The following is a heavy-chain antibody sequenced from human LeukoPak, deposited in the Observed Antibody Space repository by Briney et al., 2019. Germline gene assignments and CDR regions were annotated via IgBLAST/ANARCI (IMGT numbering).Heavy chain of an antibody. CDR3: ARDPGYYDSSGYSDY. V-gene: IGHV3-30-3*01. D-gene: IGHD3-22*01. CDR1: GFTFSSYA. Sequence: GGSLRLSCAASGFTFSSYAMHWVRQAPGKGLEWVAVISYDGSNKYYADSVKGRFTTSRDNSKNTLYLQMNSLRAEDTAVYYCARDPGYYDSSGYSDYWGQGTLVTVSS. CDR2: ISYDGSNK. J-gene: IGHJ4*02.